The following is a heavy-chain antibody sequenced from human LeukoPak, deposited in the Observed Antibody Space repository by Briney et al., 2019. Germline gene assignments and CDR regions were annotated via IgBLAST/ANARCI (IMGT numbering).Heavy chain of an antibody. V-gene: IGHV3-43*01. J-gene: IGHJ4*02. CDR1: GFTFNDYS. CDR3: AKDISKTGLAIADY. CDR2: ISWDGGSR. Sequence: PGGSLRLSCVASGFTFNDYSMHWVCQRPGKGLEWVSLISWDGGSRYYADSVRGRFTISKDNSKNSLYLQMSSLTTEDTALYYCAKDISKTGLAIADYWGQGTLVTVSS. D-gene: IGHD3-3*02.